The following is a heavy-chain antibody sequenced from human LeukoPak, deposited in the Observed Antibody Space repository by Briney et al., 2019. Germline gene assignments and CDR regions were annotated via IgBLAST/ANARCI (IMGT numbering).Heavy chain of an antibody. CDR3: AEDWVPDY. Sequence: QPGGSLRLSCAASGFTFDDYAMHWVRQAPGKGLGWVSLISGDGGSTYYADSVKGRFTISRDNSKNSLYLQMNSLRTEDTALYYCAEDWVPDYWGQGTLVTVSS. CDR2: ISGDGGST. V-gene: IGHV3-43*02. J-gene: IGHJ4*02. CDR1: GFTFDDYA.